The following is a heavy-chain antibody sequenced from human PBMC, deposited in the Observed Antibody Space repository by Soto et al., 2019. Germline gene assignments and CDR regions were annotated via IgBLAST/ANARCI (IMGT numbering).Heavy chain of an antibody. Sequence: TGGSLRLSCAASGFTFSSYAMSWVRQAPGKGLEWVSAISGSGGSTYYADSVKGRFTISRDNSKNTLYLQMNSLRAEDTAVYYCAKDKDELWIHFDYWGQGTLVTVSS. J-gene: IGHJ4*02. CDR3: AKDKDELWIHFDY. D-gene: IGHD5-18*01. CDR1: GFTFSSYA. CDR2: ISGSGGST. V-gene: IGHV3-23*01.